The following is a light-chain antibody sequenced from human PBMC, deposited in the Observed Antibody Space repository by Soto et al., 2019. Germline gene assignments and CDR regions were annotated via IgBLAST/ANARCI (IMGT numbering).Light chain of an antibody. CDR1: QSVNNNY. V-gene: IGKV3-20*01. Sequence: EIVLTQSPGTLSLSPGERATLSCRASQSVNNNYLAWYQQKPSQAPRLLIYGASTRATGISDRFSGSGSGTDFTLTISRLEPEDVGVFYCHLYNRSPYNFGQGTKLEIK. CDR3: HLYNRSPYN. CDR2: GAS. J-gene: IGKJ2*01.